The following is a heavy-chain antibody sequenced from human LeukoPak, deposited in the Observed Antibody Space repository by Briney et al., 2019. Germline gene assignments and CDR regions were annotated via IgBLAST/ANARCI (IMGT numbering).Heavy chain of an antibody. CDR2: ISGSGGST. CDR3: AKDRVFSSSAGCFQH. D-gene: IGHD6-6*01. Sequence: PGGSLRLSCAASGFTFSIYAMTWVRQAPGKGLEWVSGISGSGGSTDYADSVKGRFTISRDNSKNTLYLQTNSLRAEDTAVYYCAKDRVFSSSAGCFQHWGQGTLVTVSS. J-gene: IGHJ1*01. V-gene: IGHV3-23*01. CDR1: GFTFSIYA.